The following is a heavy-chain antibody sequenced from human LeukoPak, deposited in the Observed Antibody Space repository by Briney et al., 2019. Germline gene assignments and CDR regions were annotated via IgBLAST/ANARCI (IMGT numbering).Heavy chain of an antibody. Sequence: SETLSLTCTVSGGSISSYYGSWIRHPPGKGLQWIGYIYYSGATNYNPSLKSRVTISVDTSKNQFSLKLSSVTAADTAVYYCARGVYIAAAQYGYWGQGTLVTVSS. CDR3: ARGVYIAAAQYGY. J-gene: IGHJ4*02. CDR1: GGSISSYY. CDR2: IYYSGAT. V-gene: IGHV4-59*01. D-gene: IGHD6-13*01.